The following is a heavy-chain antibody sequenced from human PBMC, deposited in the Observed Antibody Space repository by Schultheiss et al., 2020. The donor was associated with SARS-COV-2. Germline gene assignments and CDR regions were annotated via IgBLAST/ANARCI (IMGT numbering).Heavy chain of an antibody. CDR1: GDSVSSNSAA. D-gene: IGHD2-15*01. J-gene: IGHJ6*03. Sequence: SQTLSLTCAISGDSVSSNSAAWNWIRQSPSRGLEWLGRTYYRSKWYNDYAVSVKSRITINPDTSKNQFSLQLNSVTPEDTAVYYCARDNGLYCSGGSCYRGYYYYMDVWGKGTTVTVSS. CDR3: ARDNGLYCSGGSCYRGYYYYMDV. V-gene: IGHV6-1*01. CDR2: TYYRSKWYN.